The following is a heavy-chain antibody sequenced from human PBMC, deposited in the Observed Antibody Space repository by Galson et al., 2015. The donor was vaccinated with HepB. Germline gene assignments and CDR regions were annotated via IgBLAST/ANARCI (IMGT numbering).Heavy chain of an antibody. J-gene: IGHJ4*02. CDR2: IWYDGSNK. V-gene: IGHV3-33*01. Sequence: SLRLSCAASGFTFSSYGMHWVRQAPGKGLEWVAVIWYDGSNKYYADSVKGRFTISRDNAKNSLYLQMNSLRAEDTAVYYCARSKYYYDSSGYSALIYFDYWGQGPLVPVSS. D-gene: IGHD3-22*01. CDR1: GFTFSSYG. CDR3: ARSKYYYDSSGYSALIYFDY.